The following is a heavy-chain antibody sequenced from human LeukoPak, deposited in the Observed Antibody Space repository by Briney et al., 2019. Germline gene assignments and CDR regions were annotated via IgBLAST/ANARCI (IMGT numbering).Heavy chain of an antibody. CDR2: IYYSGTT. D-gene: IGHD3-10*01. CDR1: GYSISSGYY. Sequence: SETLSLTCTVSGYSISSGYYWNWIRQPPAKGLEWIGYIYYSGTTNYNPSLKSRVSMSVDTSKNQFSLKLSSVTAADTAVYYCARDKSRTYGSADAFDIWGQGTMVTVSS. V-gene: IGHV4-61*01. CDR3: ARDKSRTYGSADAFDI. J-gene: IGHJ3*02.